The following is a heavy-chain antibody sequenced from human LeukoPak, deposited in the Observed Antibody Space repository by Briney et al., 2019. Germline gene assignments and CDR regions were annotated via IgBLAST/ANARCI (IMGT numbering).Heavy chain of an antibody. Sequence: ASVKVSCKASGGTFSSYAISWVRQAPGQGLGWMGGIIPIFGTANYAQKFQGRVTITADKSTSTAYMELSSLRSEDTAVYYCARDRDTAMVFDYWGQGTLVTVSS. CDR2: IIPIFGTA. V-gene: IGHV1-69*06. CDR1: GGTFSSYA. D-gene: IGHD5-18*01. J-gene: IGHJ4*02. CDR3: ARDRDTAMVFDY.